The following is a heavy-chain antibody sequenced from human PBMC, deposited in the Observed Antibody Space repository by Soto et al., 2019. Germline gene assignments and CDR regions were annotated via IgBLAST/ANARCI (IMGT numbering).Heavy chain of an antibody. CDR3: ARSPPPGIAAAGTNYYYGMDV. CDR1: GGTFSSYA. V-gene: IGHV1-69*13. Sequence: GASVKVSCKASGGTFSSYAISWVRQAPGQGLEWMGGIIPIFGTANYAQKFQGRVTITADESTSTAYMELSSLRSEDTAVYYCARSPPPGIAAAGTNYYYGMDVWGQGTTVTVSS. J-gene: IGHJ6*02. CDR2: IIPIFGTA. D-gene: IGHD6-13*01.